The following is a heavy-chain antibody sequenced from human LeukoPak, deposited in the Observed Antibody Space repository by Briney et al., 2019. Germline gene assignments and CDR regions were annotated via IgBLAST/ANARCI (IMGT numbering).Heavy chain of an antibody. CDR1: GGSISSSSYY. V-gene: IGHV4-39*01. J-gene: IGHJ5*02. CDR3: ARRNVVVITGWFDP. D-gene: IGHD3-22*01. Sequence: PSETLSLTCTVSGGSISSSSYYWGWIRQPPGKGLEWIGSIYYSGSTYYNPSLKSRVTISVDTSKNQFSLKLSSVTAADTAVYYCARRNVVVITGWFDPWGQGTLVTVSS. CDR2: IYYSGST.